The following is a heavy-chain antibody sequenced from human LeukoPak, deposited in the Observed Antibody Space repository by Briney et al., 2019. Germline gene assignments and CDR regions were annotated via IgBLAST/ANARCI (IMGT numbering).Heavy chain of an antibody. Sequence: PGGSLRLSCAASGFTFSSYSMNWVRQAPGKGLDWVSSISSSSSSIYYADSVKGRFTIYRDNAKNSLYLQMNSLRAEDTAVYYCATEYDYVWGSYLYWGQGTLVTVSS. V-gene: IGHV3-21*01. D-gene: IGHD3-16*02. CDR1: GFTFSSYS. CDR3: ATEYDYVWGSYLY. CDR2: ISSSSSSI. J-gene: IGHJ4*02.